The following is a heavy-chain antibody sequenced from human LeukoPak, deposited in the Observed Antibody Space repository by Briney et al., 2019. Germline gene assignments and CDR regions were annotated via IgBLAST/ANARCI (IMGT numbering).Heavy chain of an antibody. CDR2: ISYDGSNK. CDR3: ARDKVDSGCPFDY. V-gene: IGHV3-30-3*01. CDR1: GFTFSSYA. D-gene: IGHD3-22*01. Sequence: PGGSLRLSCAASGFTFSSYAMHWVRQAPGKGLEWVAVISYDGSNKYYADSVKGRFTISRDNSKNTLYLQMNSLRAEDTAVYYCARDKVDSGCPFDYWGQGTLVTVSS. J-gene: IGHJ4*02.